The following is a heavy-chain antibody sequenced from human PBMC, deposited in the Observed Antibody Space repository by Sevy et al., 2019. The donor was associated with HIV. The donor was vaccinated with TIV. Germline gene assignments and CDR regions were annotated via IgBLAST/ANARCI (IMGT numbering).Heavy chain of an antibody. D-gene: IGHD4-17*01. Sequence: GGSLRLSCTASGFTFGDYAMSWFRHAPGKGLEWVAFIRRNSYEPYGGTTEYAASVKGRFTISRDDSKSIAYLQMNSLKTEDTAFYYCTRALATVVTPEYYFDYWGQGTLVTVSS. J-gene: IGHJ4*02. V-gene: IGHV3-49*03. CDR3: TRALATVVTPEYYFDY. CDR2: IRRNSYEPYGGTT. CDR1: GFTFGDYA.